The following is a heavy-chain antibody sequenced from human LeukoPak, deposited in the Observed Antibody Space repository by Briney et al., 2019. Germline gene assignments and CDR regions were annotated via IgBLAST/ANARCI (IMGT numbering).Heavy chain of an antibody. D-gene: IGHD3-16*02. CDR2: ISSSGSTI. V-gene: IGHV3-48*04. Sequence: GGSLRLSCAASGFTFSSYWMHWVRQAPGKGLEWVSYISSSGSTIYYADSVKGRFTISRDNAKNSLYLQMNSLRAEDTAVYYCARDNYDYVWGSYRLYFDYWGQGTLVTVSS. CDR3: ARDNYDYVWGSYRLYFDY. CDR1: GFTFSSYW. J-gene: IGHJ4*02.